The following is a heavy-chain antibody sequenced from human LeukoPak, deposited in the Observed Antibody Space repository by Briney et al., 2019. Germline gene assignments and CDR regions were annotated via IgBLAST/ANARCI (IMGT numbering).Heavy chain of an antibody. CDR1: GESLTFGYY. V-gene: IGHV4-38-2*02. D-gene: IGHD7-27*01. J-gene: IGHJ6*03. CDR2: VYHTGTA. CDR3: ARGSASTGWGMYYYYYMDV. Sequence: PSETLSLTCTVSGESLTFGYYWGWIRQPPGKGLEWIGKVYHTGTATYNPSLKSRVTISVDTSKNQISLSLRSMTAADTAVYYCARGSASTGWGMYYYYYMDVWGKGTTVTVSS.